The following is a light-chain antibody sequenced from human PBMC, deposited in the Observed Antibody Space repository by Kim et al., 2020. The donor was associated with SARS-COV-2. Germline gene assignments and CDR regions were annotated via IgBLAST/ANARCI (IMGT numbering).Light chain of an antibody. V-gene: IGKV3-15*01. CDR1: QSVESK. CDR2: DTF. J-gene: IGKJ1*01. Sequence: STEERATLSCMASQSVESKLAWYQQKPDQAPWLLIYDTFTRATVVPARFSGSGSVTDFTVTISILQSEDFAVYYCQHYYSSPKSFCQGTKVDIK. CDR3: QHYYSSPKS.